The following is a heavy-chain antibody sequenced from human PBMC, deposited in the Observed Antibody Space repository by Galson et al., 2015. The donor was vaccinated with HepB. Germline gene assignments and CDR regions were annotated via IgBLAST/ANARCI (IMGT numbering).Heavy chain of an antibody. CDR3: AGHGWEPAHDY. Sequence: SLRLSCAASGFNFNHYGMSWVRQAPGKGLEWVSGINWNGGSTGYADSVKGRFTISRDNAKNSLYLQMNSLRAEDTALYYCAGHGWEPAHDYWGQGTLVTVSS. CDR1: GFNFNHYG. D-gene: IGHD1-26*01. J-gene: IGHJ4*02. CDR2: INWNGGST. V-gene: IGHV3-20*04.